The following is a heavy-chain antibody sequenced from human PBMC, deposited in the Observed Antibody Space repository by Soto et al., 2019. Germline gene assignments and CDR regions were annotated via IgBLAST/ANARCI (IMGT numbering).Heavy chain of an antibody. V-gene: IGHV1-3*01. J-gene: IGHJ5*02. CDR3: AVVFYYYGSGSDS. Sequence: QVQLVQSGAEVKKPGASVKVPCKASGYNFTDYALHWVRQAPGQGLEWMGWINPDNSNTKYSQKFQGRVTISSDTSANPAYMELRSLTSEDTAVYYCAVVFYYYGSGSDSWGQGTLVIASS. CDR1: GYNFTDYA. CDR2: INPDNSNT. D-gene: IGHD3-10*01.